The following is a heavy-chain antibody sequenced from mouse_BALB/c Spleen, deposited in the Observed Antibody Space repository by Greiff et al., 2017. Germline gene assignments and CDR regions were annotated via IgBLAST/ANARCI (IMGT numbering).Heavy chain of an antibody. V-gene: IGHV1-80*01. Sequence: QVQLQQSGAELVRPGSSVKISCKASGYAFSSYWMNWVKQRPGQGLEWIGQIYPGDGDTNYNGKFKGKATLTADKSSSTAYMQLSSLTSEDSAVYFCARYDPFAYWGQGTLVTVSA. CDR1: GYAFSSYW. CDR3: ARYDPFAY. J-gene: IGHJ3*01. D-gene: IGHD2-3*01. CDR2: IYPGDGDT.